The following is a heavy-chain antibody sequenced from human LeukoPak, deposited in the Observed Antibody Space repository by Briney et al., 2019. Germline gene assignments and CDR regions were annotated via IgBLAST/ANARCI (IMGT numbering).Heavy chain of an antibody. D-gene: IGHD3-22*01. CDR3: ARDTTNVYYYDTSGYDR. V-gene: IGHV4-61*08. J-gene: IGHJ5*02. CDR2: IYYSGST. CDR1: GDSVSSSDYY. Sequence: SETLSLTRTVSGDSVSSSDYYWSWIRQPPGKGLEWIGYIYYSGSTNYNPSLKSRLTMSLDTSKNQFSLKLSSVTAADTAIYYCARDTTNVYYYDTSGYDRWGQGTLVTVSS.